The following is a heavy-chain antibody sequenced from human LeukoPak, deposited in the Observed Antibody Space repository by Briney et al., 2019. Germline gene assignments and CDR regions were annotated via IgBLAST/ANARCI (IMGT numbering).Heavy chain of an antibody. Sequence: GGSLRLSCAGSGFTFTTHAMGWVRQAPGKGLEWVAVISGSGDNTYHADSVKGRFTISRDNAKNSLYLQMNSLRAEDTAVYYCARVKDYGDPNDAFDIWGQGTMVTVSS. CDR2: ISGSGDNT. CDR3: ARVKDYGDPNDAFDI. V-gene: IGHV3-23*01. D-gene: IGHD4-17*01. J-gene: IGHJ3*02. CDR1: GFTFTTHA.